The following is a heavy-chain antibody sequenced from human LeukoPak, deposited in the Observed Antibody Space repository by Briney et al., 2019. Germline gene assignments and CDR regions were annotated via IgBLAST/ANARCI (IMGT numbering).Heavy chain of an antibody. CDR1: DDSISGYY. CDR3: ARRAAATRVFDI. Sequence: SETLSLTCTVSDDSISGYYYIWIRQPPGKGLEWIAYIYPSGSTKYNPSLKSPVTVSVDTSKNQLSLRLSSVTAADTAVYYCARRAAATRVFDIWGQGTTVTVSS. D-gene: IGHD6-25*01. CDR2: IYPSGST. V-gene: IGHV4-4*09. J-gene: IGHJ3*02.